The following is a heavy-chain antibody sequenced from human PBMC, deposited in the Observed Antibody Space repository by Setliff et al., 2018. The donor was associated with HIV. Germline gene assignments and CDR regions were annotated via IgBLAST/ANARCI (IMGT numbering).Heavy chain of an antibody. Sequence: GASVKVSCKTSGDTLSSYAITWVRQAPGQGLEWMGRIIPIFGTADYAQKFQGRVTMTRTTSIGTAYMELSSLRSEDTAVYYCAIDSDGGNLEYWGQGTLVTVSS. V-gene: IGHV1-69*05. CDR1: GDTLSSYA. D-gene: IGHD2-15*01. CDR3: AIDSDGGNLEY. J-gene: IGHJ4*02. CDR2: IIPIFGTA.